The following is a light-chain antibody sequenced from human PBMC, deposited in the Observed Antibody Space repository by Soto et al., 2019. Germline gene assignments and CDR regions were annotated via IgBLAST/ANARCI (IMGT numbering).Light chain of an antibody. CDR3: QQYGNSPAMYT. Sequence: EIVLTQSPGTLSLSPGERATLSCRASQSVSSDYLAGYQQKPGRAPMLLIYGASSRAPGIPDRFIGSGSGTDFTLTISRLEPEDFAVYYCQQYGNSPAMYTFGQGTKVEIK. CDR2: GAS. CDR1: QSVSSDY. J-gene: IGKJ2*01. V-gene: IGKV3-20*01.